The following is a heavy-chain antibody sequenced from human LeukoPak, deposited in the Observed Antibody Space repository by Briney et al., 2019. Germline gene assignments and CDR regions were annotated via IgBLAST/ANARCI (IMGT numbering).Heavy chain of an antibody. J-gene: IGHJ6*03. Sequence: ASVKVSCKTSGYTLTSHDIKWVRQASGQGLEWMGWVSVYNGNTNYAQKLQDRVTMTTDTSTNTAYMELRSLRSDDTAVYYCARAGYSSSWFSDYYYYMDVWGKGTTVTVSS. CDR3: ARAGYSSSWFSDYYYYMDV. V-gene: IGHV1-18*01. CDR2: VSVYNGNT. CDR1: GYTLTSHD. D-gene: IGHD6-13*01.